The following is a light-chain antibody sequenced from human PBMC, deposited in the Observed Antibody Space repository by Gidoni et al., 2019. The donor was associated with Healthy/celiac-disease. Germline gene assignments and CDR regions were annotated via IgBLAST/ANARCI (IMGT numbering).Light chain of an antibody. V-gene: IGKV3-20*01. J-gene: IGKJ2*01. CDR3: QQYGSSPPYT. Sequence: DIVFTQSPGTLSLSPGERATLSCRASQSVSSSYLAWYQQKPGQAPRLLIYGASSRATGIPDRVSGSGSGTDFTLTISRLETEDFAVYYCQQYGSSPPYTFGQGTKLEIK. CDR1: QSVSSSY. CDR2: GAS.